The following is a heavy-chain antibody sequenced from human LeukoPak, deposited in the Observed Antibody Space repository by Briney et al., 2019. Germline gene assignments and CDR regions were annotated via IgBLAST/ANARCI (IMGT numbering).Heavy chain of an antibody. CDR1: GGTFSSYA. D-gene: IGHD1-26*01. J-gene: IGHJ4*02. CDR3: ARAGPYSGSYYPFDY. CDR2: ISAYNGNT. Sequence: ASVKVSCKASGGTFSSYAISWVRQAPGQGLEWMGWISAYNGNTNYAQKLQGRVTMTTDTSTSTAYMELRSLRSDDTAVYYCARAGPYSGSYYPFDYWGQGTLVTVSS. V-gene: IGHV1-18*01.